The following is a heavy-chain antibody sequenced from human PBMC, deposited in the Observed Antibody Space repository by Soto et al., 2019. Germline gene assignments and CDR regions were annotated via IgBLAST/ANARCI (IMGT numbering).Heavy chain of an antibody. Sequence: XSGKVCCQASVYSFTCYYMHWVRQAPGQGLEWMGWINPNSGGTNYAQKFQGRVTMTRDTSISTAYMELSRLRSDDTAVYYCAREENCSSTSCYFLYYYYGMDVWGQGTTVTVSS. V-gene: IGHV1-2*02. J-gene: IGHJ6*02. CDR3: AREENCSSTSCYFLYYYYGMDV. CDR2: INPNSGGT. D-gene: IGHD2-2*01. CDR1: VYSFTCYY.